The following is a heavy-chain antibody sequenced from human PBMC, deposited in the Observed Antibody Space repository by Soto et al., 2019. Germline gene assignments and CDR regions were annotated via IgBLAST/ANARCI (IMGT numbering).Heavy chain of an antibody. V-gene: IGHV4-31*03. J-gene: IGHJ5*02. CDR3: ARDQAVPAAYNWFDP. Sequence: SLTCTVSGGSISSGGYYWSWIRQHPGKGLEWIGYIYYSGSTYHNPSLKSRVTISVDTSKNQFSLKLSSVTAADTAVYYCARDQAVPAAYNWFDPWGQGTLVTVSS. CDR2: IYYSGST. CDR1: GGSISSGGYY. D-gene: IGHD2-2*01.